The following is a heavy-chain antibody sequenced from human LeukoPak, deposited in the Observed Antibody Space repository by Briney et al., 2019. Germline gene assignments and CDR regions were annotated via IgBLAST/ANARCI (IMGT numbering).Heavy chain of an antibody. CDR3: AREIGTSRAGLAWFEL. J-gene: IGHJ3*01. V-gene: IGHV3-30*03. D-gene: IGHD6-13*01. CDR1: GYTFTGYY. Sequence: SCKASGYTFTGYYMHWVRQAPGKGLEWVAVVSYDGTNKFYADSVKGRFTISRDSSKNTLYLQMNSLGVEDTAVYYCAREIGTSRAGLAWFELWGQGTMVTVSS. CDR2: VSYDGTNK.